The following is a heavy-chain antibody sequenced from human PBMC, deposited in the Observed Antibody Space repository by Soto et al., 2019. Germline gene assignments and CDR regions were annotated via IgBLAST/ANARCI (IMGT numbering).Heavy chain of an antibody. J-gene: IGHJ6*02. CDR1: GGTFSSYA. Sequence: QVQLVQSGAEVKKPGSSVKVSCKASGGTFSSYAISWVRQAPGQGLEWMGGIIPIFGTANYAQKFQGRVTITAHESTSXAYMELRSGGPEHTAAYYCARWTVPAGAYYYGMDVWGQGTTVTVSS. CDR2: IIPIFGTA. CDR3: ARWTVPAGAYYYGMDV. V-gene: IGHV1-69*12. D-gene: IGHD2-2*01.